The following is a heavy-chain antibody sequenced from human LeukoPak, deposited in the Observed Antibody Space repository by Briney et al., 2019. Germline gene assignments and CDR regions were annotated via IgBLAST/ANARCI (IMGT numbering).Heavy chain of an antibody. CDR3: ARGRWSAHY. D-gene: IGHD2-15*01. Sequence: GGSLRLSCAASGFTFSSYEMNWVRQAPGKGLEWVSYISSSGGTIYYADSVKGRFTISRGNAKNSLYLQMNSLRAEDTAVYYCARGRWSAHYWGQGTLVTVSS. CDR2: ISSSGGTI. V-gene: IGHV3-48*03. CDR1: GFTFSSYE. J-gene: IGHJ4*02.